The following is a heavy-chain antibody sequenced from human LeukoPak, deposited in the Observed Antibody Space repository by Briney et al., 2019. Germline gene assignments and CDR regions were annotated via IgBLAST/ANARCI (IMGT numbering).Heavy chain of an antibody. CDR3: ARFDLNPIVVVPAANLNDAFDI. Sequence: GASVKVSCKASGYTFTSYGISWVRQAPGQGLGWMGWISAYNGNTNYARKLQGRVTMTTDTSTSTAYMELRSLRSDDTAVYYCARFDLNPIVVVPAANLNDAFDIWGQGTMVTVSS. J-gene: IGHJ3*02. CDR1: GYTFTSYG. V-gene: IGHV1-18*01. CDR2: ISAYNGNT. D-gene: IGHD2-2*01.